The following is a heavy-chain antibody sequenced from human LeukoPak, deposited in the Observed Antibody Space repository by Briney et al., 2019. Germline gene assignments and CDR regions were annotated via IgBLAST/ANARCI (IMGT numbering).Heavy chain of an antibody. CDR2: IYIIGNT. J-gene: IGHJ4*02. D-gene: IGHD4-17*01. CDR3: ARTTSPARYADYQQIDY. CDR1: GGSISHYY. Sequence: PSETLSLTCTVSGGSISHYYWSWVRQPPGKGLEWIGYIYIIGNTDYNPSLKSRVTISVDTSKNQFSLRLSSVTAADTAVYYCARTTSPARYADYQQIDYWGQGTLVTVSS. V-gene: IGHV4-59*01.